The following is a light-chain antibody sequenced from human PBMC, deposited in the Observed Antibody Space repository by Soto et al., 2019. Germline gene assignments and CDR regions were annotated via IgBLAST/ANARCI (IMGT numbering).Light chain of an antibody. CDR1: QGIYNY. Sequence: DIQMTQSPSSLSASVGDRVTITCRASQGIYNYLAWYQAKPGKVPKLLIYDASTLQSGVPSRFSGSGSGTDFTLTISSLQPEDVGTYYCQRYNNAPRAFGQGTKVDI. V-gene: IGKV1-27*01. CDR3: QRYNNAPRA. CDR2: DAS. J-gene: IGKJ1*01.